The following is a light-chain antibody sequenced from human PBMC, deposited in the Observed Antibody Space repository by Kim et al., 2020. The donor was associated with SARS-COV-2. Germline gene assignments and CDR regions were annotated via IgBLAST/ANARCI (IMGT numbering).Light chain of an antibody. CDR2: EVT. V-gene: IGLV2-23*02. J-gene: IGLJ3*02. CDR1: SSDVGSHNL. Sequence: GPSITISCTGTSSDVGSHNLVSWYQQHPGKPPKLMISEVTKGPSGVSNRFSGSKSGNTASLTITGLQAEDEADYYCCSYTGSRTWVFGGGTQLTVL. CDR3: CSYTGSRTWV.